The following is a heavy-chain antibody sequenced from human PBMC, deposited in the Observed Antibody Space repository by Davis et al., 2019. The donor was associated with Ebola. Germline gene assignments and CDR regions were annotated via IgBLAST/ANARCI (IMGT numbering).Heavy chain of an antibody. CDR2: INPSGGST. CDR1: GYTFTSYY. J-gene: IGHJ5*02. CDR3: ARRIARNWFDP. D-gene: IGHD6-13*01. V-gene: IGHV1-46*01. Sequence: ASVKVSCKASGYTFTSYYMHWVRQAPGQGLEWMGIINPSGGSTTYAQKFQGRVTMTRDTSTSTVYMELSSLRSDDTAVYYCARRIARNWFDPWGQGTLVTVSS.